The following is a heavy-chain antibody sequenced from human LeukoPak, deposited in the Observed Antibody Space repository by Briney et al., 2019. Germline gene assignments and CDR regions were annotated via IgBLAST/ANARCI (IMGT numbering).Heavy chain of an antibody. Sequence: GASVKVSCKASGYTFTSYYMHWVRQAPGQGLEWMGIINPSGGSTSYAQKFQGRVTMTRDTSISTAYMELSRLRSDDTAVYYCVKHGLDWGQGTLVTVSS. CDR1: GYTFTSYY. CDR2: INPSGGST. V-gene: IGHV1-46*01. J-gene: IGHJ4*02. CDR3: VKHGLD. D-gene: IGHD5-24*01.